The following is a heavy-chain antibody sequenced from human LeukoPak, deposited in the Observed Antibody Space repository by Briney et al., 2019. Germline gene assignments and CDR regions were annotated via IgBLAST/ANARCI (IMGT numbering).Heavy chain of an antibody. CDR3: ARDYPGSPARFDY. V-gene: IGHV1-2*06. Sequence: ASVKVSCKASGYTFTGYYMHWVRQAPGQGLEWMGRINPNSGGTNYAQKFQGRVTMTRDTSISTAYMELSRLRSDDTAVYYCARDYPGSPARFDYWGQGTLVTVSS. CDR2: INPNSGGT. D-gene: IGHD1-26*01. J-gene: IGHJ4*02. CDR1: GYTFTGYY.